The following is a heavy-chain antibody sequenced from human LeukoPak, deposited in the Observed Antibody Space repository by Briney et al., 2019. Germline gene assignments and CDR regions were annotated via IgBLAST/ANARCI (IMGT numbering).Heavy chain of an antibody. J-gene: IGHJ6*02. CDR3: ARAGGSSSWYTGDYYYYGMDV. D-gene: IGHD6-13*01. CDR1: GGSISSSNW. CDR2: IYHSGST. Sequence: PSETLSLTCAVSGGSISSSNWWSGGRQPPGKGLEWIGEIYHSGSTNYNPSLKIRVTISVDKSKNQFSLKLSSVTAADTAVYYCARAGGSSSWYTGDYYYYGMDVWGQGTTVTVSS. V-gene: IGHV4-4*02.